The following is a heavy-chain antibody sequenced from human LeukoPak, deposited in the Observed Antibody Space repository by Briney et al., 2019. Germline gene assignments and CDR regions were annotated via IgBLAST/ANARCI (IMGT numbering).Heavy chain of an antibody. J-gene: IGHJ5*02. D-gene: IGHD3-22*01. V-gene: IGHV4-39*01. CDR3: ARARPAGGYPNWFDP. Sequence: SETLSLTCTVSGGSISSSSYYWGWIRQPPGKGLEWIGTIYYSGSTYYNPSLKSRVTIAVDTSKTQFSLKLSSVTAADTAVYYCARARPAGGYPNWFDPWGQGTLVTVSS. CDR1: GGSISSSSYY. CDR2: IYYSGST.